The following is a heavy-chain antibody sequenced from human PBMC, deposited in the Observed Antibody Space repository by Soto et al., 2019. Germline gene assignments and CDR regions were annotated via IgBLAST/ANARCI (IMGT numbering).Heavy chain of an antibody. Sequence: GGSLRLSCAASGVTFSSYAMHWVRHAPGKGLEWVAVISYDGSNKYYADSVKGRFTISRDNSKNTLYLQMNSLRAEDTAVYYCARDRSIAAHLYYYYGMDVWGQGTTVTVSS. V-gene: IGHV3-30-3*01. CDR1: GVTFSSYA. J-gene: IGHJ6*02. CDR3: ARDRSIAAHLYYYYGMDV. CDR2: ISYDGSNK. D-gene: IGHD6-6*01.